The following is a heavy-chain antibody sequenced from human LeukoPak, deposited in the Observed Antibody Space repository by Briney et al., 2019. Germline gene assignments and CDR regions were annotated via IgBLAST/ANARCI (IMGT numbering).Heavy chain of an antibody. D-gene: IGHD2-15*01. V-gene: IGHV3-11*01. J-gene: IGHJ5*02. Sequence: GGSLRLSCAASGFTFSDYYMSWIRQAPGKGLEWVSYISSIGSTIYYADSVKGRFTISRDNAKNSLYLQMNSLRAEDTAVYYCARDSQYCSGGSCYSFDPWGQGTLVTVSS. CDR3: ARDSQYCSGGSCYSFDP. CDR1: GFTFSDYY. CDR2: ISSIGSTI.